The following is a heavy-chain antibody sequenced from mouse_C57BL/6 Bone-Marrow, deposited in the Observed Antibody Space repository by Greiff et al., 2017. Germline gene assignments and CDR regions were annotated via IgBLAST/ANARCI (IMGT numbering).Heavy chain of an antibody. V-gene: IGHV1-63*01. CDR1: GYTFTNYW. CDR3: ARSSPYAIDY. D-gene: IGHD1-1*01. CDR2: IYPGGGYT. Sequence: QVQLQQSGAELVRPGTSVKMSCKASGYTFTNYWIGWAKQRPGHGLEWIGDIYPGGGYTNYNEKFKGKATLTADTSSSKAYMQFSSLTSEDSAIYYWARSSPYAIDYWGQGTSVTVSS. J-gene: IGHJ4*01.